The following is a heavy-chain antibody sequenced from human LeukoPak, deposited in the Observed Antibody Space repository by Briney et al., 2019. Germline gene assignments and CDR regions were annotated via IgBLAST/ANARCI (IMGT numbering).Heavy chain of an antibody. J-gene: IGHJ4*02. CDR2: IYATGTT. CDR3: ARGVWGYSSGWFNFDY. CDR1: GGSISGYF. Sequence: PSETLSLTCTVSGGSISGYFWSWIRQPAGKGLEWIGRIYATGTTNYNPSLKSRVTISVDTSKNQFSLKLSSVTAADTAVYYCARGVWGYSSGWFNFDYWGQGTLVTVSS. V-gene: IGHV4-4*07. D-gene: IGHD6-19*01.